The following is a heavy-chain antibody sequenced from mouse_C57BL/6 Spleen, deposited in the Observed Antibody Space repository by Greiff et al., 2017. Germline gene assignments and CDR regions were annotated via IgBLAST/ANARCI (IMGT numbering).Heavy chain of an antibody. J-gene: IGHJ4*01. CDR1: GYTFTSYW. V-gene: IGHV1-69*01. CDR3: ARRKSQYAVDY. CDR2: VDPSYSYT. Sequence: VQLQQPGAELVMPGASVKLSCKASGYTFTSYWMHWVKQRPGQGLEWIGEVDPSYSYTNYNQEFKGKSTLTIDKSSSTAYMQLNSLTCEDSAVYCCARRKSQYAVDYWGKGASVTVYS.